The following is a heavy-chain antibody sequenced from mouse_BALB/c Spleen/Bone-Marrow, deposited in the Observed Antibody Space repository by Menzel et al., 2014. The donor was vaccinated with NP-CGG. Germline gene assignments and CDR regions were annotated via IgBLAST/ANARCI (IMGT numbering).Heavy chain of an antibody. D-gene: IGHD2-1*01. Sequence: EVQLQQSGPELVKPGASVKISCKASGFTLTDYNMHWVKQSYGKSLEWIGYIYPCNGGIGYNQKFNNKATLTVDNSSSTAYMELRSLTSEDSAVYYCARGIYYGNYDYAMDYWGQGTSVTVSS. J-gene: IGHJ4*01. CDR1: GFTLTDYN. V-gene: IGHV1S29*02. CDR3: ARGIYYGNYDYAMDY. CDR2: IYPCNGGI.